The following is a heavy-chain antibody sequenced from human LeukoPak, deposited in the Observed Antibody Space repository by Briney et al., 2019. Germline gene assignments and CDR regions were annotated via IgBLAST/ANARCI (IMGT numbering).Heavy chain of an antibody. Sequence: GGSLRLSCAASGFIFSSYSMDWVRQAPGKGLEWVSSISSSSNYIYYADSVKGRFTISRDNSKNTLYLQMNSLRAEDTAVYYCAKDRPYYYDSSGYPAPTHFDYWGQGTLVTVSS. J-gene: IGHJ4*02. CDR1: GFIFSSYS. V-gene: IGHV3-21*04. CDR2: ISSSSNYI. D-gene: IGHD3-22*01. CDR3: AKDRPYYYDSSGYPAPTHFDY.